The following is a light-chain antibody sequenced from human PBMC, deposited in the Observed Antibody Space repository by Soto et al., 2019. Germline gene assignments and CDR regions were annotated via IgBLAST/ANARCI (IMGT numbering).Light chain of an antibody. V-gene: IGKV3-20*01. CDR2: GAS. CDR3: QQYGSSRT. CDR1: QSVSSS. J-gene: IGKJ1*01. Sequence: EIVLTQSPGTLSLSPGEGATLSCRASQSVSSSLAWYQQKPGQAPRLLIYGASSRATGIPDRFSGSGSGTDFTLTISRLEPEDFAVYYCQQYGSSRTFGQGTKV.